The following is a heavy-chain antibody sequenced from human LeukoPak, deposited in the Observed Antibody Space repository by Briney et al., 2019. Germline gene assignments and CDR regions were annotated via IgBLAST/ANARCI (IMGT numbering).Heavy chain of an antibody. V-gene: IGHV3-23*01. D-gene: IGHD1-26*01. Sequence: GGSLRLSCAASGFTLSTYAMTWVRQAPGKGLEWVSLLSSSDGGADYAASVKGRFTISRDDSKNTLYLQMNSLRAEDTAVYYCAKSSTWGGSHYCFDYWGQGALVTVSS. CDR1: GFTLSTYA. J-gene: IGHJ4*02. CDR2: LSSSDGGA. CDR3: AKSSTWGGSHYCFDY.